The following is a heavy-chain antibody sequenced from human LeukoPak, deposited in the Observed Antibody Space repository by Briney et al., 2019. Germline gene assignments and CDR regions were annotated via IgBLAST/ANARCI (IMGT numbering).Heavy chain of an antibody. CDR1: GFTFDDYT. J-gene: IGHJ4*02. Sequence: GGCLRLSCAASGFTFDDYTMHWVRQAPGKDLEWVSLISWDGGSTYYADSVKGRFTISRDNSKNSLYLQMNSLRTEDTALYYCAKQSGKRLRLGELSFGGQGTLVTVSS. D-gene: IGHD3-16*02. CDR3: AKQSGKRLRLGELSF. V-gene: IGHV3-43*01. CDR2: ISWDGGST.